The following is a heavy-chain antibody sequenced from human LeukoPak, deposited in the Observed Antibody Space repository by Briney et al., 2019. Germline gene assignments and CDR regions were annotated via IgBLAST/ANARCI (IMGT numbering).Heavy chain of an antibody. CDR1: GFTFSSYA. CDR3: AREAFLYYYDSRDQYYFDY. CDR2: ISYDGSNK. D-gene: IGHD3-22*01. V-gene: IGHV3-30-3*01. Sequence: QPGRSLRLSCAASGFTFSSYAMHWVRQAPGKGLEWVAVISYDGSNKYYADSVKGRFTISRDNSKNTLYLQMNSLRAEDTAVYCCAREAFLYYYDSRDQYYFDYWGQGTLVTVSS. J-gene: IGHJ4*02.